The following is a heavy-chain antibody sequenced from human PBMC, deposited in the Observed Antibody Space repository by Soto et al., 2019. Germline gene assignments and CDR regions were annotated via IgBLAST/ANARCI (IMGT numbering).Heavy chain of an antibody. J-gene: IGHJ5*02. CDR1: GYTFTSYG. Sequence: ASVKVSCKASGYTFTSYGISWVRQAPGQGLEWMGWISAYNGNTNYAQKLQGRVTMTTDTSTSTAYMELRSLRSDDTAVYYCARVVLIFGVLPDWFVLWCPGPLVTV. CDR3: ARVVLIFGVLPDWFVL. V-gene: IGHV1-18*01. D-gene: IGHD3-3*01. CDR2: ISAYNGNT.